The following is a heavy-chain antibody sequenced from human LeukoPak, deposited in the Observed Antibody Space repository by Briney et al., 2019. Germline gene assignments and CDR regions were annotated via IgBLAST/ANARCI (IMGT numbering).Heavy chain of an antibody. Sequence: GGSLRLSCAASGFTLSSYGMHWVRQAPGKGLEWVAVISYDGSNKYYADSVKGRFTISRDNSKNTLYLQMNSLRAEDTAVYYCAKETYGAYHLTDWGQGTLVTVSS. CDR1: GFTLSSYG. D-gene: IGHD4-17*01. J-gene: IGHJ4*02. CDR2: ISYDGSNK. V-gene: IGHV3-30*18. CDR3: AKETYGAYHLTD.